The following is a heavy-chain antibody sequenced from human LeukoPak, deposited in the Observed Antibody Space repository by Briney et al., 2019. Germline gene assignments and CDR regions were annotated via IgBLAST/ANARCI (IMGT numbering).Heavy chain of an antibody. Sequence: ASVTVSCKASGYTFTVYYMHWVRVAPGQGLEWMGWINPNSGGRNYAQKFQGWVTITRDTAIITAYMELSRLRSDDTAVYYCARGIAAAGWAFDYWGQGTLVTVSS. V-gene: IGHV1-2*04. CDR1: GYTFTVYY. CDR3: ARGIAAAGWAFDY. J-gene: IGHJ4*02. D-gene: IGHD6-13*01. CDR2: INPNSGGR.